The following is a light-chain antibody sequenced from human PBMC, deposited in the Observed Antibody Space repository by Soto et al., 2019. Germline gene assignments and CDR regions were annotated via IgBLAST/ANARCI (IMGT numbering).Light chain of an antibody. CDR2: GAS. V-gene: IGKV3-15*01. CDR3: QQYNDWPFT. CDR1: QSVSSD. Sequence: EIVMTQSPATLSVSPGGRVTLSCRASQSVSSDLAWYQQKPGQAPRLLIYGASTWATGIPATFTGSGPGTYFTLTINSPQSEDSAVYYCQQYNDWPFTFGAGTKVDIK. J-gene: IGKJ3*01.